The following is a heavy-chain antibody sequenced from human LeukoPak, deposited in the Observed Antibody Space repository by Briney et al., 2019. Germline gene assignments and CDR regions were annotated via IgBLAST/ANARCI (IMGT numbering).Heavy chain of an antibody. V-gene: IGHV4-61*02. D-gene: IGHD6-6*01. CDR2: IYTSGST. CDR3: ARDSGSIAARPDWFDP. J-gene: IGHJ5*02. CDR1: GGSISSGSYY. Sequence: PSQTLSLTCTVSGGSISSGSYYWSWIRQPAGKGLEWIGRIYTSGSTNYNPSLKSRVTISVDTSKNQFSLKLSSVTAADTAVYYCARDSGSIAARPDWFDPWGQGTLVTASS.